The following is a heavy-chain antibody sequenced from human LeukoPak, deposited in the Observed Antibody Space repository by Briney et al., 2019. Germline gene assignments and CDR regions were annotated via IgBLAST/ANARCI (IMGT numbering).Heavy chain of an antibody. V-gene: IGHV3-23*01. Sequence: GGSLRLSCTASGFTFSTYGMSWVRQAPGKGLEWVSTISDSGDSTYYADSMKGRFTISRDNSKNTLYLQMNSLRAEDTAVYYCARGQRRHTDMAPSFDYWGQGTLVTVSS. CDR2: ISDSGDST. J-gene: IGHJ4*02. CDR3: ARGQRRHTDMAPSFDY. D-gene: IGHD5-18*01. CDR1: GFTFSTYG.